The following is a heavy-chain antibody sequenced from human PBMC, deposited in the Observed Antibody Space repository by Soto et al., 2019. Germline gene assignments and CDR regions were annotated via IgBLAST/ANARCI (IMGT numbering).Heavy chain of an antibody. D-gene: IGHD2-15*01. CDR2: INHSGST. V-gene: IGHV4-34*01. J-gene: IGHJ4*02. CDR1: GGSFSGYY. Sequence: QVQLQQWGAGLLKPSETLSLTCAVYGGSFSGYYWSWIRQPPGKGLEWIGEINHSGSTNYNPSLKRRVTIAGDTSKNQFSLKLRSVTAADTAVYYCARGYCSGGSCYSVCDYWGQGTLVTVSA. CDR3: ARGYCSGGSCYSVCDY.